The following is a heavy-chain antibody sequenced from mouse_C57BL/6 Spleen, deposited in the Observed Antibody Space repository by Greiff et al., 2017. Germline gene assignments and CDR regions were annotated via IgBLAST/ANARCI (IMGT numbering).Heavy chain of an antibody. V-gene: IGHV5-16*01. CDR3: ARVGYDGSLFAY. J-gene: IGHJ3*01. Sequence: EVLLVESEAGLVQPGSSMKLSCTASGFTFSDYYMAWVRQVPEKGLEWVANINSAGSSTYYLDSLKSRFIISRDNAKNNLYLQMSSLKSEDTATYYCARVGYDGSLFAYWGQGTLVTVSA. CDR1: GFTFSDYY. CDR2: INSAGSST. D-gene: IGHD2-3*01.